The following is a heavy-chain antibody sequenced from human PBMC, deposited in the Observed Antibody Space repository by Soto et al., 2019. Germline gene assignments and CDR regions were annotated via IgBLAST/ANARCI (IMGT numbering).Heavy chain of an antibody. J-gene: IGHJ4*02. V-gene: IGHV4-39*01. Sequence: SETLSLTCSVSFGSIASNSYHWGWIRQPPGKGLEWIGSISYTGTTYYSPSLKSRVTISADTSKKQFSLRLDSATAADTAVYYCARLVVVAPVANVWGQGAMVTVSS. CDR3: ARLVVVAPVANV. CDR2: ISYTGTT. D-gene: IGHD2-15*01. CDR1: FGSIASNSYH.